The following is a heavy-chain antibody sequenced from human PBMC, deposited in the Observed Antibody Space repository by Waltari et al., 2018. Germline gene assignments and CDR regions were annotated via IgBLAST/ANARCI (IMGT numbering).Heavy chain of an antibody. D-gene: IGHD1-26*01. Sequence: QLVQSGAEVKKPGASVKVSCKASGYTFTGYYMQWVRQARGQRLEWIGWIVVGSGNTNYAQKFQERVTITRDMSTSTAYMELSSLRSEDTAVYYCAANPSIRGYYYYMDVWGKGTTVTVSS. CDR2: IVVGSGNT. CDR3: AANPSIRGYYYYMDV. J-gene: IGHJ6*03. CDR1: GYTFTGYY. V-gene: IGHV1-58*02.